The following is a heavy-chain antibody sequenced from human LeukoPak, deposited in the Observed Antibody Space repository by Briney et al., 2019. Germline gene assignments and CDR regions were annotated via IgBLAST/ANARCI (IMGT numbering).Heavy chain of an antibody. Sequence: GASVKVSCKASGYTFTSYGISWVRQAPGQGLEWMGWISAYNGNTNYAQELQGRVTMTTDTSTSTAYMELRSLRSDDTAVYYCAISILGGYFDYWGQGTLVTVSS. V-gene: IGHV1-18*01. CDR1: GYTFTSYG. J-gene: IGHJ4*02. CDR3: AISILGGYFDY. CDR2: ISAYNGNT. D-gene: IGHD4-23*01.